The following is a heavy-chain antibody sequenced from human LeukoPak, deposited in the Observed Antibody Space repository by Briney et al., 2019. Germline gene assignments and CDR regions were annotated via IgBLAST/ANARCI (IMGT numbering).Heavy chain of an antibody. Sequence: GGSLRLSCAASGFVFRSYWMTWVRQAPGKGLEWVANIMQDGSEKYYVDSEKGRFTISRDNAKNSLYLQMNSLRVEDTAMYYCATYSSLNAREFQHWGQGTLVTVSS. D-gene: IGHD3-22*01. J-gene: IGHJ1*01. V-gene: IGHV3-7*01. CDR1: GFVFRSYW. CDR3: ATYSSLNAREFQH. CDR2: IMQDGSEK.